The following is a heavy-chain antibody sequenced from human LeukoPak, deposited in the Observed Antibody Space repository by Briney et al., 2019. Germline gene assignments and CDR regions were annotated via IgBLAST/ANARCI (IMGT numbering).Heavy chain of an antibody. CDR1: GYSISSGYY. Sequence: SETLSLTCTVSGYSISSGYYWGWIRQPPGKGLEWIGSIYHSGSTYYNPSLKSRVTISVDTSKNQFSLKLSSVTAADTAVYYCARRVYSSSSPIDYWGQGTLVTVSS. CDR2: IYHSGST. J-gene: IGHJ4*02. D-gene: IGHD6-6*01. V-gene: IGHV4-38-2*02. CDR3: ARRVYSSSSPIDY.